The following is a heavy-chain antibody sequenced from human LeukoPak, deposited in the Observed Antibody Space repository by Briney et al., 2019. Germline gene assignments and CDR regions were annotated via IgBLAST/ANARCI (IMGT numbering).Heavy chain of an antibody. Sequence: WETLSLTCTVSGDSISNYYWSWIRQPAGKGREWIGRMYTSGATHYNPSLKSRATMSVDTSKNHLSLTLSSVTAADRAVYYCAREGPAASASMLFYYFMDVWGKGTTVTVSS. CDR3: AREGPAASASMLFYYFMDV. J-gene: IGHJ6*03. CDR1: GDSISNYY. D-gene: IGHD2-2*01. CDR2: MYTSGAT. V-gene: IGHV4-4*07.